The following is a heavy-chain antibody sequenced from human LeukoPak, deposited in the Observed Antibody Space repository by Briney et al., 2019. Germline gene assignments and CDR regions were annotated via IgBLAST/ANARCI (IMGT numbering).Heavy chain of an antibody. Sequence: PGGSLRLSCAASGFTFSSYAMHWVRQAPGKGLEWVAVISFDGSNKYYADSVKGRFTISRDNSKNTLYLQVNSLRAEDTAVYYCARDLSADPNYYYGLDVWGQGTTVTVSS. J-gene: IGHJ6*02. CDR3: ARDLSADPNYYYGLDV. V-gene: IGHV3-30-3*01. CDR1: GFTFSSYA. CDR2: ISFDGSNK.